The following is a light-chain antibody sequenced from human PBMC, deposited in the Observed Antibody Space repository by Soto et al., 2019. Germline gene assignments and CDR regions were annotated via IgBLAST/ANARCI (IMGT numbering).Light chain of an antibody. J-gene: IGKJ1*01. Sequence: DVVMTQSPLFLPVTLGQPASISCRSSESLVFSDGNTYLTWLHQRPGQAPRRLIYKVSKRGSGVLDRFSGSGSGTDFTLKISRVEAEDVGLYYCVQGTHWPRTFGQGTKVEIK. CDR2: KVS. CDR1: ESLVFSDGNTY. CDR3: VQGTHWPRT. V-gene: IGKV2-30*01.